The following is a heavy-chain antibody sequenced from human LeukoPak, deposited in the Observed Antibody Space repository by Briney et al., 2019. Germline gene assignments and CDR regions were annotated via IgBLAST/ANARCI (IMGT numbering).Heavy chain of an antibody. V-gene: IGHV3-30*18. CDR2: IATDGRDK. CDR1: GFTFSNYA. D-gene: IGHD6-13*01. Sequence: PGGSLRLSCAASGFTFSNYAMSWVRQAPGKGLEWVAVIATDGRDKKYADSVKGRFTISRDNSKNTLYLEMNSLRPEDTAVYHCAKDSKVAAAGYFFDYWGQGTLVTVSS. J-gene: IGHJ4*02. CDR3: AKDSKVAAAGYFFDY.